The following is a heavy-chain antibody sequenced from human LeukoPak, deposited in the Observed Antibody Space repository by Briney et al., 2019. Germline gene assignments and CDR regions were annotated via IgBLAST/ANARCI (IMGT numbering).Heavy chain of an antibody. J-gene: IGHJ6*03. CDR3: ARDQTGDTYYDILTGYASYYYYMDV. Sequence: ASVKVSCKASGGTFSSYAISWVRQAPGQGLEWMGWINPNSGGTNYAQKFQGRVTMTRDTSISTAYMELSRLRSDDTAVYYCARDQTGDTYYDILTGYASYYYYMDVWGKGTTVTVSS. CDR1: GGTFSSYA. V-gene: IGHV1-2*02. D-gene: IGHD3-9*01. CDR2: INPNSGGT.